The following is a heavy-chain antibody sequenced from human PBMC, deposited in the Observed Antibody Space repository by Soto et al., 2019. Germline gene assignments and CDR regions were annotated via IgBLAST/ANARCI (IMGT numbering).Heavy chain of an antibody. D-gene: IGHD3-22*01. Sequence: QVVLQESGPGLVKPSETLSLTCSVSGRSITRYYWSWVGQPLGKGLEWIGYIYDKGITIQNPSLKSRVTMSADTSQNQFSLKLTSVTVADTAVYYCARTYDSNGYANEFDSWGQGILVTVTS. CDR3: ARTYDSNGYANEFDS. J-gene: IGHJ4*02. V-gene: IGHV4-59*01. CDR2: IYDKGIT. CDR1: GRSITRYY.